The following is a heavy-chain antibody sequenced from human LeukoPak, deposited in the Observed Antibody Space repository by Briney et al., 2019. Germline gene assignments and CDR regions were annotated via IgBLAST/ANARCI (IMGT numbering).Heavy chain of an antibody. CDR1: GYTFTSYA. CDR2: IIPIFGTA. Sequence: SVKVSCMASGYTFTSYAISWVRQAPGQGLEWMGGIIPIFGTANYAQKFQGRVTITADESTSTAYMELSSLRSEDTAVYYCATGPLGVWYDILTGYMPACYYYGRDVWGQGTTVTVSS. D-gene: IGHD3-9*01. V-gene: IGHV1-69*13. J-gene: IGHJ6*02. CDR3: ATGPLGVWYDILTGYMPACYYYGRDV.